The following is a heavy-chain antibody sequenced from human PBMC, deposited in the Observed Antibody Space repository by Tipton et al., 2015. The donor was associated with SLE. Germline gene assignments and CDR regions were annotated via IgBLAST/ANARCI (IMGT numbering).Heavy chain of an antibody. CDR2: IYTSGST. V-gene: IGHV4-61*02. CDR3: ARGRGGEHFDY. Sequence: TLSLTCSVSGGSISSGSYYWSWIRQPAGKGLEWIGRIYTSGSTNYNPSLKSRVTISVDTSKNQFSLKLSSVTAADTAVYYCARGRGGEHFDYWGQGTLVTVSS. CDR1: GGSISSGSYY. J-gene: IGHJ4*02. D-gene: IGHD7-27*01.